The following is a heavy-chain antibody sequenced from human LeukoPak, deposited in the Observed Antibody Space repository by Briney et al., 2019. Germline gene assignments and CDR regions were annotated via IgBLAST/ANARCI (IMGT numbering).Heavy chain of an antibody. V-gene: IGHV3-48*01. J-gene: IGHJ4*02. CDR2: ISSSSTTI. CDR1: GFAFSSNS. D-gene: IGHD3-10*01. Sequence: GGSLRLSCAASGFAFSSNSMNWVRQAPGKGLERVSFISSSSTTIYYADSVKGRFTISRDNAKNSLYLQMNSLRVEDTAVYYCATDRGRFFDYWGQGVLVTVSS. CDR3: ATDRGRFFDY.